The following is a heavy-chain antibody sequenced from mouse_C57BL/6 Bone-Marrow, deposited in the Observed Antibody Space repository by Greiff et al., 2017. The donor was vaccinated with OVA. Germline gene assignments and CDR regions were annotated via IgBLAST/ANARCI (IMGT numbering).Heavy chain of an antibody. Sequence: VQLQQSGAELVKPGASVKLSCKASGYTFTSYWMHWVKQRPGQGLEWIGMIHPNSGSTNYNEKFKSKATLTVDKSSSTAYMQLSSLTSEDSAVYYCAREDYYGSGDYWGQGTTLTVSS. J-gene: IGHJ2*01. CDR3: AREDYYGSGDY. D-gene: IGHD1-1*01. V-gene: IGHV1-64*01. CDR1: GYTFTSYW. CDR2: IHPNSGST.